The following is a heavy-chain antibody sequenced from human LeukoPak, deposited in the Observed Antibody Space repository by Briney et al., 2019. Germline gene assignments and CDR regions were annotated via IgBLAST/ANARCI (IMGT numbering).Heavy chain of an antibody. V-gene: IGHV4-4*07. CDR2: IYSSGST. D-gene: IGHD1-26*01. CDR1: GDSISGYY. CDR3: AKLMGPTSFHS. Sequence: SETLSLTCTVSGDSISGYYWSWIRQPAGKGLEWIGRIYSSGSTNYNPSLKSRVTMSVDTSKNQFSLKLSSVTAADTAVYSCAKLMGPTSFHSWGQGTLVTVSS. J-gene: IGHJ4*02.